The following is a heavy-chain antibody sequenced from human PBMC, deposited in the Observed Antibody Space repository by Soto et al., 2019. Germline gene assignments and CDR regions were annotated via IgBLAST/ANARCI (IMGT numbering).Heavy chain of an antibody. CDR3: AKGLSRLSTVTTNYFDY. CDR1: GFTFSSYA. CDR2: ISGSGGST. J-gene: IGHJ4*02. Sequence: EVQLLESGGGLVQPGGSLRLSCAASGFTFSSYAMSWVRQAPGKGLEWVSAISGSGGSTYYADSVKGRFTISRDNSKNTLYLQMNSLRAEDTAVYYCAKGLSRLSTVTTNYFDYWGQGTLVTVSS. V-gene: IGHV3-23*01. D-gene: IGHD4-17*01.